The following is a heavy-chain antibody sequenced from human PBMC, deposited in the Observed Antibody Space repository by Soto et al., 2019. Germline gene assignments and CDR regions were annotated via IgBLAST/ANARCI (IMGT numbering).Heavy chain of an antibody. CDR3: GSRH. CDR1: GFTFNYAW. CDR2: IKSKSDGGTT. Sequence: EVQLVESGGGLVKPGGSLRLSCAASGFTFNYAWRNWVRQAPGKGLEWVGHIKSKSDGGTTDYAAPVKGRFTISRDDSRNTVYLQMNSLKTEDTAMYYCGSRHWGQGTLVTVSS. V-gene: IGHV3-15*07. J-gene: IGHJ4*02.